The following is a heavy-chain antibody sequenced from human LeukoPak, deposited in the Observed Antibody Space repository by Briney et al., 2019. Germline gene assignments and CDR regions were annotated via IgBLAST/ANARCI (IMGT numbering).Heavy chain of an antibody. CDR3: ARDFAGDRDY. Sequence: GGSLRLSCAASGFTFSRYWMSWVRQVPGKGLVWVARINPNGKITTYTDSVKGRFTISRDNAKNTLYLQMNSLSAEDTAVYYCARDFAGDRDYWGQGTLVTVS. V-gene: IGHV3-74*01. J-gene: IGHJ4*02. CDR2: INPNGKIT. CDR1: GFTFSRYW. D-gene: IGHD4-17*01.